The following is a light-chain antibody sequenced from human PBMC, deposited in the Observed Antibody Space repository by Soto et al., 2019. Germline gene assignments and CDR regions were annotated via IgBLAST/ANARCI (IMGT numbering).Light chain of an antibody. Sequence: QSALTQPASVSGSPGQSITISCTGTSSDVGGFNYVSWYQQHPGKAPKLMIYDVTNRPSGVSYRFSGSKSGNTASLTISGLQAEDEADYYCNSYTSSSPYVFGTGTQLTVL. J-gene: IGLJ1*01. CDR1: SSDVGGFNY. CDR2: DVT. CDR3: NSYTSSSPYV. V-gene: IGLV2-14*03.